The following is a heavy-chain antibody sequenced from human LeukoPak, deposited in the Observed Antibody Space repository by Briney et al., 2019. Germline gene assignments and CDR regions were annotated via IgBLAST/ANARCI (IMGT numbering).Heavy chain of an antibody. CDR1: GFTFSSYW. J-gene: IGHJ4*02. V-gene: IGHV3-74*01. CDR3: ARENSGRFDY. D-gene: IGHD6-19*01. CDR2: INTDGSST. Sequence: HPGGSLRLSCAASGFTFSSYWMHWVRQAPGKGLVWVSHINTDGSSTTYADSVKGRFTISRGNAKNTLYLQMNSLRAEDTAMYYCARENSGRFDYWGQGTLVTVSS.